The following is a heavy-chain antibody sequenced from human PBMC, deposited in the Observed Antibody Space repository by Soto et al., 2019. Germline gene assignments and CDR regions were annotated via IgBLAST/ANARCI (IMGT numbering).Heavy chain of an antibody. J-gene: IGHJ4*02. V-gene: IGHV4-39*01. Sequence: SETLSLTCTVSGGSISSSSYYWGWIRQPPGKGLEWIGSIYYSGSTYYNPSLKSRVTISVDTSKNQFSLKLSSVTAADTAVYYCARLMPIVVVVAGNNGYFDYWGQGTLVTVSS. CDR3: ARLMPIVVVVAGNNGYFDY. CDR2: IYYSGST. CDR1: GGSISSSSYY. D-gene: IGHD2-15*01.